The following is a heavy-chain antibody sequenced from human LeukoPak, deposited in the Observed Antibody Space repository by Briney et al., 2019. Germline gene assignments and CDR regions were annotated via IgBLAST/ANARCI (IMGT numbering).Heavy chain of an antibody. Sequence: SETLSLTCTVSGGSISSYYWSWIRQPPGKGLEWIGYIYYRGSTNYNPSLKGRVTISVDTSKNQFSLRLSSVTAADTAVYYCARVTGYMIEDYFDYWGQGTLVTVSS. CDR1: GGSISSYY. CDR3: ARVTGYMIEDYFDY. D-gene: IGHD3-22*01. J-gene: IGHJ4*02. CDR2: IYYRGST. V-gene: IGHV4-59*01.